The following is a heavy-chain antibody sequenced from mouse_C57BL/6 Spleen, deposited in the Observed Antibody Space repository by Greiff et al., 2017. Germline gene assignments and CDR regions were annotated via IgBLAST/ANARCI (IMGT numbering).Heavy chain of an antibody. CDR2: ISYSGST. CDR1: GYSITSGYD. Sequence: EVMLVESGPGMVKPSQSLSLTCTVTGYSITSGYDWHWIRHFPGNKLEWMGYISYSGSTNYNPSLKSRISITHDTSKNHFFLKLNSVTTEDTATYYCARGNWDYYAMDYWGQGTSVTVSS. CDR3: ARGNWDYYAMDY. D-gene: IGHD4-1*01. V-gene: IGHV3-1*01. J-gene: IGHJ4*01.